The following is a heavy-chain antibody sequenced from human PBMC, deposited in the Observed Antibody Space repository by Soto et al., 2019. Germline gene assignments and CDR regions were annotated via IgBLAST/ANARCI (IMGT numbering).Heavy chain of an antibody. CDR1: GGSISSYY. CDR3: ASLAGNYDILTERYYYYYYMDV. D-gene: IGHD3-9*01. V-gene: IGHV4-59*01. J-gene: IGHJ6*03. CDR2: IYYSGST. Sequence: ETLSLTCTVSGGSISSYYWSWIRQPPGKGLEWIGYIYYSGSTNYNPSLKSRVTISVDTSKNQFSLKLSSVTAADTAVYYCASLAGNYDILTERYYYYYYMDVWGKGTTVTVSS.